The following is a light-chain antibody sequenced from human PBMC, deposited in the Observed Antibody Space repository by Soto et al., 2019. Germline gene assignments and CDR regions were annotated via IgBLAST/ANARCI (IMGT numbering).Light chain of an antibody. CDR3: ETWDSTTRV. J-gene: IGLJ3*02. CDR2: LEGSGSY. Sequence: QSVLTQSSSASASLGSSVKLTCTLSSGHSSYIIAWHQQQPWKAPRYLMKLEGSGSYNKGSGVPDRFSGSSSGADRYLTISNLQFEDEADYYCETWDSTTRVFGGGTKLTVL. V-gene: IGLV4-60*02. CDR1: SGHSSYI.